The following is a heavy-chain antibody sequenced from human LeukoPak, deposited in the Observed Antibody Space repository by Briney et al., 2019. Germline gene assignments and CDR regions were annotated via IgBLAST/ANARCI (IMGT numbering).Heavy chain of an antibody. CDR3: AKYLITMTLGPPSSAFDI. CDR2: ISGSGGST. Sequence: GGSLRLSCAASGFTFSSYAMSWVRQAPGKGLEWVSAISGSGGSTYYADSVKGRFTISRDNSKNTLYLQMNSLRAEDTAVYYCAKYLITMTLGPPSSAFDIWGQGTMVTVSS. CDR1: GFTFSSYA. V-gene: IGHV3-23*01. D-gene: IGHD3-22*01. J-gene: IGHJ3*02.